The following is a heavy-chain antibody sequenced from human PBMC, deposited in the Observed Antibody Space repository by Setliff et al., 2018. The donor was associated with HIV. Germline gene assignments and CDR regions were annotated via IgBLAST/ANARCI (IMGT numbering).Heavy chain of an antibody. CDR1: GGSISNFY. V-gene: IGHV4-4*07. CDR2: IYSTGDT. J-gene: IGHJ5*02. D-gene: IGHD4-4*01. Sequence: SETLSLTCSVSGGSISNFYWSWIRQPPGKGLEWVGHIYSTGDTNYNPSLKSRVTLSADTSKNQLSLSLTSVTAADTAVYYCARAGTTVRRGWFDPWGQGTLVTVSS. CDR3: ARAGTTVRRGWFDP.